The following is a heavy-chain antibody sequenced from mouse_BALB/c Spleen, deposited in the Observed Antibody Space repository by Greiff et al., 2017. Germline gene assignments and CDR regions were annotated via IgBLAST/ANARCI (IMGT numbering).Heavy chain of an antibody. CDR3: ARGARSGVDY. D-gene: IGHD3-1*01. V-gene: IGHV14-3*02. CDR1: GFNIKDTY. CDR2: IDPANGNT. J-gene: IGHJ2*01. Sequence: EVHLVESGAELVKPGASVKLSCTASGFNIKDTYMHWVKQRPEQGLEWIGRIDPANGNTKYDPKFQGKATITADTSSNTAYLQLSSLTSEDTAVYYCARGARSGVDYWGQGTTLTVSS.